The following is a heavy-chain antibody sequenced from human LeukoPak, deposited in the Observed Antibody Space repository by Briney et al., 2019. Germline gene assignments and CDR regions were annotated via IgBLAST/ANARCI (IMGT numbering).Heavy chain of an antibody. J-gene: IGHJ3*02. V-gene: IGHV3-30*02. CDR2: IRYDGSNK. CDR1: GFTFSSYG. CDR3: AKDTKRWGKNAFDI. D-gene: IGHD3-16*01. Sequence: PGGSLRLSCAASGFTFSSYGMHWVRQAPGKGLEWVAFIRYDGSNKYYADSVKGRFTISRDNSKNTLYLQMNSLRAEDTAVYYCAKDTKRWGKNAFDIWGQGTMVTVSS.